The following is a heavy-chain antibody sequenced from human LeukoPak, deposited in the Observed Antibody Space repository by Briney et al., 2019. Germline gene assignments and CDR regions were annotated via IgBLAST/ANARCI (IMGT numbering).Heavy chain of an antibody. V-gene: IGHV1-18*01. CDR2: ISAYDGNT. CDR1: GYTFTSYS. Sequence: ASVKVSCKASGYTFTSYSITWVRQAPGQGLEWMGWISAYDGNTNYAQKLQDRVTMTTDTSTSTAYMEMRSLRSDDTAVYYCARAQIDFWSGYYSIWGHGTLVTVSS. J-gene: IGHJ4*01. D-gene: IGHD3-3*01. CDR3: ARAQIDFWSGYYSI.